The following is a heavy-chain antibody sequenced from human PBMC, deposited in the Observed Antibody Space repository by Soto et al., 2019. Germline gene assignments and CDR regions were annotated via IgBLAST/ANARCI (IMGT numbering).Heavy chain of an antibody. CDR3: AKFRGPSYSYYYMDV. V-gene: IGHV3-23*01. Sequence: EVQLLESGGGLVQPGGSLRLSCAASGFTFGTYAMKWLRQAPGRGLECVSFISGSGRTTYYADSVKGRFTVSRDNSKNTMYLLMNSLRAEDTALYYCAKFRGPSYSYYYMDVWGKGTTVTVSS. CDR1: GFTFGTYA. CDR2: ISGSGRTT. J-gene: IGHJ6*03. D-gene: IGHD3-16*01.